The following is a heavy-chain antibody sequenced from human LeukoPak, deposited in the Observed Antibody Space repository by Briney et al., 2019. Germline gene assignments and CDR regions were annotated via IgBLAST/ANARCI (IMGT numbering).Heavy chain of an antibody. CDR1: GYTFTSYD. J-gene: IGHJ4*02. CDR3: ARGIGYFDWSESDY. V-gene: IGHV1-8*01. Sequence: ASVKVSCKASGYTFTSYDINWVRQATGQALEWMGWMNPNSGNTGYAQKFQGRVTMTRNTSISTAYMELSSLRSEDTAVYYCARGIGYFDWSESDYWGQGTLVTVSS. D-gene: IGHD3-9*01. CDR2: MNPNSGNT.